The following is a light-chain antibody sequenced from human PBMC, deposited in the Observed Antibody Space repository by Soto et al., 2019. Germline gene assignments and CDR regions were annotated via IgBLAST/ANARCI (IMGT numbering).Light chain of an antibody. Sequence: ELVLTQSPATLSLSPGERATLSCRASQSVSSYLAWYQQKPGQAPRLLIYDASNRATGIPARFSGSGSGTDLTLTISSLEPEDFAVYYCQQRSNLLTFGGGTKVDIK. CDR3: QQRSNLLT. V-gene: IGKV3-11*01. J-gene: IGKJ4*01. CDR1: QSVSSY. CDR2: DAS.